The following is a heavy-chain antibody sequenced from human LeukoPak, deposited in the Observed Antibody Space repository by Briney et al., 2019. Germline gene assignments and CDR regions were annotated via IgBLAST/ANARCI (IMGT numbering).Heavy chain of an antibody. D-gene: IGHD2-2*01. CDR1: GYTFTGHY. J-gene: IGHJ3*02. Sequence: ASVKVSCKASGYTFTGHYMHWVRQAPGQGLEWMGRINPNSGGTNYAQKFQGRVTMTRDTSISTAYMELSRLRSDDTAVYYCARAMGRIVVVPAAIKEAFDIWGQGTMVTVSS. V-gene: IGHV1-2*06. CDR2: INPNSGGT. CDR3: ARAMGRIVVVPAAIKEAFDI.